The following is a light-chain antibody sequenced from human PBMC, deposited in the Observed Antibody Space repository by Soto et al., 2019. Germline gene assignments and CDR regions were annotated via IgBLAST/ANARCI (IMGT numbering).Light chain of an antibody. CDR1: QSISSY. V-gene: IGKV1-39*01. CDR3: QQSYSTPPGGT. Sequence: DIPMTQSPSSLSASVGDRVTITCRASQSISSYLNWYQQKPGKAPKLLIYAASSLQSGVPSRFSGSGSGTDFTLTISSLQPEDFATYYCQQSYSTPPGGTFGQGTRLEIK. J-gene: IGKJ5*01. CDR2: AAS.